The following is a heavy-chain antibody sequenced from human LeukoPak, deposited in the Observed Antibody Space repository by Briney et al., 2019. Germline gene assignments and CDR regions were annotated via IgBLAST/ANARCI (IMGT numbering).Heavy chain of an antibody. Sequence: KPSQTLSLTCTVSGGSISSGGYYWSWIRQHPGKGLEWIGYIYYSGSTYYNPSLKSRVTISVDTSKNQFSLKLSSVTAADTAVYYCARERGETGTTGSWFDPWGQGTLVTVSS. CDR2: IYYSGST. CDR1: GGSISSGGYY. CDR3: ARERGETGTTGSWFDP. V-gene: IGHV4-31*03. J-gene: IGHJ5*02. D-gene: IGHD1-1*01.